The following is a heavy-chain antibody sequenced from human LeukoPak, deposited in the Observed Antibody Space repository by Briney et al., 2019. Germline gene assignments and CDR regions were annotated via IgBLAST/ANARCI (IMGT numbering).Heavy chain of an antibody. CDR2: INHSGST. J-gene: IGHJ5*02. CDR3: ARGMNYGDYTS. CDR1: GGSFSGYY. Sequence: PSETLSLTCAVYGGSFSGYYWSWIRQPPGKGLEWIGEINHSGSTNYNPSLKSRVTISVDKSKNQFSLKLSSVTAADTVVYYCARGMNYGDYTSWGQGTLVTVSS. V-gene: IGHV4-34*01. D-gene: IGHD4-17*01.